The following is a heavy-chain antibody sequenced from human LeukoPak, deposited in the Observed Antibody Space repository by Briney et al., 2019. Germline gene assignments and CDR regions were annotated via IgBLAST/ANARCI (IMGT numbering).Heavy chain of an antibody. CDR2: INPNSGGT. CDR1: GYTFTGYY. V-gene: IGHV1-2*02. D-gene: IGHD3-22*01. CDR3: ARDSSGYYSRFDY. J-gene: IGHJ4*02. Sequence: EASVKVSCKASGYTFTGYYMHWVRQAPGQGLEWMGWINPNSGGTNYAQKFQGRVTMTRDTSISTAYMELSSLRSEDTAVYYCARDSSGYYSRFDYWGQGTLVTVSS.